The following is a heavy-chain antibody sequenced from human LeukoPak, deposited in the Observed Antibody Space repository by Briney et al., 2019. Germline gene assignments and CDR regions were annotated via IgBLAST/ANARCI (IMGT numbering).Heavy chain of an antibody. D-gene: IGHD3-10*01. J-gene: IGHJ4*02. CDR2: IYSGGST. CDR3: VSGGSGSYYRPDC. Sequence: GGSLRLSCTVSGFTVSSDSMSWVRQAPGKGLEWVSFIYSGGSTHYSDSVKGRFTISRDNSKNTLYLQMNSLRAEDTAVYYCVSGGSGSYYRPDCWGQGTLVTVSS. CDR1: GFTVSSDS. V-gene: IGHV3-53*01.